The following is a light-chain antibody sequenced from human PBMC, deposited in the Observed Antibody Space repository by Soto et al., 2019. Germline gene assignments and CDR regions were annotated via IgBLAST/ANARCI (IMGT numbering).Light chain of an antibody. CDR2: DVS. CDR1: SSDFGGYNY. CDR3: SSYARSSTRYV. V-gene: IGLV2-14*01. Sequence: QSVLTPPASLSGSPGQSITISCTGTSSDFGGYNYVSWYQQHPGKAPKLMIYDVSNRPSGVSNRFSGSKSGNTASLTISGLQAEDEADYYCSSYARSSTRYVFGTGTKVTVL. J-gene: IGLJ1*01.